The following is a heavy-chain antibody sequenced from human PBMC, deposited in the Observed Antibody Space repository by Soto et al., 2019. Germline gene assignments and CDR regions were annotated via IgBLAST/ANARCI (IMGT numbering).Heavy chain of an antibody. CDR2: INAGNGNT. V-gene: IGHV1-3*01. Sequence: QVQLVQSGAEVKKPGASVKVSCKASGYTFTSYAIHWVRQAPGQRLEWMGWINAGNGNTKYSQKFQDRVTITGDTSASTAYMELSSLRSEDTAVYYCARDLGGGPDYWGQGTLVTVSS. J-gene: IGHJ4*02. D-gene: IGHD2-15*01. CDR3: ARDLGGGPDY. CDR1: GYTFTSYA.